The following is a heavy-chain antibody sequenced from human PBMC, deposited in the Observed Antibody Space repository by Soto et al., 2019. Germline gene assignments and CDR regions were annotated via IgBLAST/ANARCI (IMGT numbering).Heavy chain of an antibody. V-gene: IGHV1-46*01. Sequence: GASVKVSCKASGYTFTSYYMHWVRQAPGQGLEWMGIINPSGGSTSYAQKFQGRVTMTRDTSTSTVYMELSSLRSEDTAVYYCARGYSSTLVTFPALTLFDYWGQGTLVTVS. CDR2: INPSGGST. CDR1: GYTFTSYY. CDR3: ARGYSSTLVTFPALTLFDY. D-gene: IGHD6-13*01. J-gene: IGHJ4*02.